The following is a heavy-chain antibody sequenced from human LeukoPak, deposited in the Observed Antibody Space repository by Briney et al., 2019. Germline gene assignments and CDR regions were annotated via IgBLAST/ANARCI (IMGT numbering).Heavy chain of an antibody. D-gene: IGHD3-22*01. Sequence: GGSLRLSCAASGFTFSTYAMNWVRQAPGKWLEWVASISSSSKSIYYADSVKGRFTISRDNAKNSLYLQMNSLRAEDTAVYYCAGDPGYYDSSGYYRADPRDVDCWGQGTLVTVSS. CDR3: AGDPGYYDSSGYYRADPRDVDC. J-gene: IGHJ4*02. CDR2: ISSSSKSI. CDR1: GFTFSTYA. V-gene: IGHV3-21*01.